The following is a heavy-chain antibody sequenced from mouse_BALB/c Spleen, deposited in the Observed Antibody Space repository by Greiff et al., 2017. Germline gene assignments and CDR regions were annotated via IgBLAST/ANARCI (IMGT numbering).Heavy chain of an antibody. Sequence: LQESGAELVRPGTSVKVSCKASGYAFTNYLIEWVKQRPGQGLEWIGVINPGSGGTNYNEKFKGKATLTADKSSSTAYMQLSSLTSDDSAVYFCARSTTVRAWFAYWGQGTLVTVSA. CDR1: GYAFTNYL. J-gene: IGHJ3*01. CDR3: ARSTTVRAWFAY. V-gene: IGHV1-54*01. D-gene: IGHD1-1*01. CDR2: INPGSGGT.